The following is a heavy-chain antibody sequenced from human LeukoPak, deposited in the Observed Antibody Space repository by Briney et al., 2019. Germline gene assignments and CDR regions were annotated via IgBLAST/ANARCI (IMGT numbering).Heavy chain of an antibody. J-gene: IGHJ4*02. Sequence: PGGSLRLSCAASGFTFSSYWMHWVRQAPGKGLVWVSRINSDGSSTSYVDSVKGRFTISRDNAKNTLSLQMNSLRAEDTAVYYCARVYGGYGDYYFDYWGQGTLVTVSS. D-gene: IGHD4-17*01. CDR3: ARVYGGYGDYYFDY. V-gene: IGHV3-74*01. CDR1: GFTFSSYW. CDR2: INSDGSST.